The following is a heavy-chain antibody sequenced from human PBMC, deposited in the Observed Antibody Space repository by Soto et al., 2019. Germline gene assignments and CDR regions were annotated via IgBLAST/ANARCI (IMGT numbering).Heavy chain of an antibody. D-gene: IGHD2-2*01. CDR3: ARALRQDEEIVLVPATIIDF. Sequence: SETLSLTCVVSGGSISSTNWWTWVRQTPGKGLEWIGEIYHSGSTKYNPSLKNRVTMSLNTSKNQFSLKLSSVTAADTAVYYCARALRQDEEIVLVPATIIDFWGQGTLVTVSS. J-gene: IGHJ4*02. CDR2: IYHSGST. CDR1: GGSISSTNW. V-gene: IGHV4-4*02.